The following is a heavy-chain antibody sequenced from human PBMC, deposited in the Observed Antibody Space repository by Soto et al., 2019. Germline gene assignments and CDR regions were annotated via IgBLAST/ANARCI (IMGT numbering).Heavy chain of an antibody. J-gene: IGHJ4*01. CDR2: MDGRGGGT. CDR3: AKERTSTSCCNGFDY. CDR1: GFTFSTYA. V-gene: IGHV3-23*01. D-gene: IGHD2-2*01. Sequence: GGSLRLSCAASGFTFSTYAMSWVRQAPGKGLEWVSTMDGRGGGTYYADSVKGRFTISRDDSKNTLYLQVDSLRVEDTAIYYCAKERTSTSCCNGFDYWGQEPWSPSPQ.